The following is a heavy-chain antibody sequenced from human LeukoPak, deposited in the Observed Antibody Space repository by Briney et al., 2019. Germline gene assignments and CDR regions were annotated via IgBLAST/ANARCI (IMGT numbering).Heavy chain of an antibody. CDR2: ISSSSSYI. CDR1: GFTFSSYS. Sequence: GGSLRLSCAASGFTFSSYSMNWVRQAPGKGLEWVSSISSSSSYIYYADSVKGRFTISRDNAKNSLYLQMNSLRAEDTAVYYCARGSRPLGAFDIWGQGTMATVSS. CDR3: ARGSRPLGAFDI. V-gene: IGHV3-21*01. J-gene: IGHJ3*02.